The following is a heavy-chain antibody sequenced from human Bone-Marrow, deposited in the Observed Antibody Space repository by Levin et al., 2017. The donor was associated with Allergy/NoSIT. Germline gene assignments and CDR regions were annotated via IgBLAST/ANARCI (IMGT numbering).Heavy chain of an antibody. CDR1: GFTFSSYS. D-gene: IGHD3-3*01. CDR3: ARAPDYDFWSGYYCYFDY. V-gene: IGHV3-21*01. J-gene: IGHJ4*02. CDR2: ISSSSSYI. Sequence: GESLKISCAASGFTFSSYSMNWVRQAPGKGLEWVSSISSSSSYIYYADSVKGRFTISRDNAKNSLYLQMNSLRAEDTAVYYCARAPDYDFWSGYYCYFDYWGQGTLVTVSS.